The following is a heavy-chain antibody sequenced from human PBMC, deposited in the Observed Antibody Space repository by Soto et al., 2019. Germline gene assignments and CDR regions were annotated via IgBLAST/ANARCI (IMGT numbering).Heavy chain of an antibody. CDR3: AREGGESSDGLYYFDS. J-gene: IGHJ4*02. Sequence: SETLSLTCTVSGGSTSSDNYWSWIRQPPGKGLEWIGHIYYSGNTDYNPSLKSRLAISIDTSKNQFSLKLSSVTAADTAVYFCAREGGESSDGLYYFDSWGQGALVTVSS. V-gene: IGHV4-30-4*01. D-gene: IGHD3-16*01. CDR1: GGSTSSDNY. CDR2: IYYSGNT.